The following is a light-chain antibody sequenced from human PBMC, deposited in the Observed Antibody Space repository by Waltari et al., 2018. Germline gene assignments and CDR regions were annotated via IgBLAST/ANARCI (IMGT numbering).Light chain of an antibody. CDR1: QSILYSSNNKNY. J-gene: IGKJ1*01. Sequence: DIVMTQSPASLAVSLGERATINCKSSQSILYSSNNKNYLAWYQQKPGQPPNLLIYWASTRESGVPDRFSGSGSGTDFTLTISSLQAEDVAVYYCQQYYSSLRTFGQGTKVEIK. CDR3: QQYYSSLRT. V-gene: IGKV4-1*01. CDR2: WAS.